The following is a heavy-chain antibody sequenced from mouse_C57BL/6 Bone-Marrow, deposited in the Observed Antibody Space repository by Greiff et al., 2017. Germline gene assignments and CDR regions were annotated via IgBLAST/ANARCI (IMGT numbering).Heavy chain of an antibody. CDR3: ARRGYSNFYFDY. CDR2: IYPRSGNT. V-gene: IGHV1-81*01. Sequence: VQLQQSGAELARPGASVKLSCKASGYTFTSYGISWVKQRTGQGLEWIGEIYPRSGNTYYNEKFKGKATLTADKSSSTAYMALRSLTSEDSAVYFCARRGYSNFYFDYWGQGTTLTVSS. D-gene: IGHD2-5*01. J-gene: IGHJ2*01. CDR1: GYTFTSYG.